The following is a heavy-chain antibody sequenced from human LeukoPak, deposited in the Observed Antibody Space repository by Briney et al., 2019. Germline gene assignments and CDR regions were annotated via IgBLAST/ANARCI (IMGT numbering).Heavy chain of an antibody. Sequence: GGSLRLSCAASGFTFSSYAMSWVRQAPGKGLEWVSAISGSGGSTYYADSVKGRFTISRDNSKNTLYLQMNSLRAEDTAIYYCARGRGKYYETGCYSRVLEYWGQGTLVTVSS. D-gene: IGHD2-15*01. V-gene: IGHV3-23*01. J-gene: IGHJ4*02. CDR2: ISGSGGST. CDR3: ARGRGKYYETGCYSRVLEY. CDR1: GFTFSSYA.